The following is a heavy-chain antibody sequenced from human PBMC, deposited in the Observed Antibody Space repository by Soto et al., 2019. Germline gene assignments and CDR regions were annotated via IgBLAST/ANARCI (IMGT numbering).Heavy chain of an antibody. CDR1: GFTFGDYA. CDR3: TRVSCSGGSCQNYYYYYYMDV. J-gene: IGHJ6*03. V-gene: IGHV3-49*03. Sequence: GGSLRLSCTASGFTFGDYAMSWFRQAPGKGLEWVGFIRSKAYGGTTEYAASVKGRFTISRDDSKSIAYLQMNSLKTEDTAVYYCTRVSCSGGSCQNYYYYYYMDVWGKGTTVTVSS. CDR2: IRSKAYGGTT. D-gene: IGHD2-15*01.